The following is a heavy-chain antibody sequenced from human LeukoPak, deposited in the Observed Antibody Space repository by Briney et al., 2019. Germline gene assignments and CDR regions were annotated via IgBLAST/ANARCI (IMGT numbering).Heavy chain of an antibody. Sequence: PGKSLRLSCAASGFTFSDHYMDWVRQAPGKGLEWVGRSRNRANSYTTEYAASVKGRFTISRDDSKNSVYLQMNSLETEDTAVYYCAAGVMVGATEFACWGQGTLVTVSS. D-gene: IGHD1-26*01. CDR3: AAGVMVGATEFAC. V-gene: IGHV3-72*01. CDR2: SRNRANSYTT. CDR1: GFTFSDHY. J-gene: IGHJ4*02.